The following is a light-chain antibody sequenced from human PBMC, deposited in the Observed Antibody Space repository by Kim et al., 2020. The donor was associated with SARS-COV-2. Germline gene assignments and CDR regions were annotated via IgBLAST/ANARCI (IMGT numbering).Light chain of an antibody. CDR1: ALPKQY. CDR2: KDS. Sequence: SYELTQPPSVSVSPGQTARITCSGDALPKQYAYWYQQKPGQAPVLVIYKDSERHSGIPERFSGSSSGTTVTLTISGVQAEDEADYYCQSADSSGTYWVFGGGTQLTVL. J-gene: IGLJ3*02. CDR3: QSADSSGTYWV. V-gene: IGLV3-25*03.